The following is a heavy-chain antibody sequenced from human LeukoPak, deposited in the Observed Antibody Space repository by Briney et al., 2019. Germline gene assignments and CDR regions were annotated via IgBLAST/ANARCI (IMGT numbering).Heavy chain of an antibody. J-gene: IGHJ4*02. D-gene: IGHD1-7*01. V-gene: IGHV1-46*01. CDR1: GYTFTSYY. Sequence: ASVKVSCKASGYTFTSYYMHWVRQAPGQGLEWMGIINPSGGSTSYAQKFQGRVTMTRDTSTSTVYMELSSLRSEDTAVYYCARGLGNWNFLYYFDYWGQGTLVTVSS. CDR2: INPSGGST. CDR3: ARGLGNWNFLYYFDY.